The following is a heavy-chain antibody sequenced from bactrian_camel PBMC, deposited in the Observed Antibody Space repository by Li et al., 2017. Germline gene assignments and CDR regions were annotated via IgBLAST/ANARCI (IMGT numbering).Heavy chain of an antibody. CDR3: ATGDS. CDR2: ISGDDIT. Sequence: VQLVESGGGLVQPGGSLRLSCATSGFTFSIASMSWLRRAPGKGLNWVSSISGDDITGYAGSVKGRFTISRDNDKNTVYLLMNSLKTEDSGVHYCATGDSRGRGTQVTVS. CDR1: GFTFSIAS. D-gene: IGHD2*01. J-gene: IGHJ4*01. V-gene: IGHV3S10*01.